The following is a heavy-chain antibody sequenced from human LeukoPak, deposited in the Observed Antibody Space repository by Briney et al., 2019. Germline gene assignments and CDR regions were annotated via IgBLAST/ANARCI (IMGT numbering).Heavy chain of an antibody. Sequence: SQTLSLTCTVSGASISNYYWSWIRQPPGGGLEWIGYFFSSGSTRYNPSLKTRVTISVDTSKNQLSLKMTSVSAADTALYYCARGGVIRSGDYHFDFWGQGTLVTVSS. CDR1: GASISNYY. CDR3: ARGGVIRSGDYHFDF. J-gene: IGHJ4*02. V-gene: IGHV4-59*13. CDR2: FFSSGST. D-gene: IGHD4-17*01.